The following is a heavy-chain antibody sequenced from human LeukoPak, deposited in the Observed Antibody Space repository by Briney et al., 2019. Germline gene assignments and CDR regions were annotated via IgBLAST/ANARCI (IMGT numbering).Heavy chain of an antibody. J-gene: IGHJ6*03. CDR1: GFTFSNYW. CDR3: AREFGGSSWYYYYYYMDV. V-gene: IGHV3-74*01. D-gene: IGHD6-13*01. Sequence: GGSLRLSCAASGFTFSNYWMHWVRQDPGKGLVWVSLINPDGSITNYADSVKGRFTISRDNAKNTLYLQMNSLRAEDTAVYYCAREFGGSSWYYYYYYMDVWGKGTTVTVSS. CDR2: INPDGSIT.